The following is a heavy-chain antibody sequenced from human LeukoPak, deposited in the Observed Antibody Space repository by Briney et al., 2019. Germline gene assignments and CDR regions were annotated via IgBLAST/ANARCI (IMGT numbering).Heavy chain of an antibody. CDR1: GGSISNYY. J-gene: IGHJ5*02. CDR2: IYYSGST. Sequence: PSETLSLTCTVSGGSISNYYWTWIRQPPGKGLEWIGYIYYSGSTNYNPSLKSRVTISVDTSKNQFSLKLSSVTAEDTAVYYCARDNSVRDEAWWFYPWGQGILVTVSS. CDR3: ARDNSVRDEAWWFYP. D-gene: IGHD5-24*01. V-gene: IGHV4-59*01.